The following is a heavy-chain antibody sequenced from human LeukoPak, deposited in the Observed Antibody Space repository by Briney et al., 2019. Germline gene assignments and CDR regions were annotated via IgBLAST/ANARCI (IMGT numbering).Heavy chain of an antibody. V-gene: IGHV1-69*13. CDR2: IIPIFGTA. Sequence: SVKVSCKASGGTFSSYAISWVRQAPGQGLEWMGGIIPIFGTANYAQKFQGRVTITADESTSTAYMELSSLRSEDTAVYYCARAQVDTIFGVVNPNWFDPWGQGTLVTVSS. J-gene: IGHJ5*02. CDR1: GGTFSSYA. CDR3: ARAQVDTIFGVVNPNWFDP. D-gene: IGHD3-3*01.